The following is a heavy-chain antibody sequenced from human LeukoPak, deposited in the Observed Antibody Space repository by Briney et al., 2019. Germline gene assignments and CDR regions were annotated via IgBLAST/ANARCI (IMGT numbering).Heavy chain of an antibody. CDR3: AGGRWELLGGDY. V-gene: IGHV3-7*01. D-gene: IGHD1-26*01. CDR1: GFTFSTYW. CDR2: IKQDGSEK. Sequence: GGSLRLSCAASGFTFSTYWMSWVRQAPGKGLEWVANIKQDGSEKFYVDSVKGRFTISRDNAKNSLYLQMNSPRAEDTAVYYCAGGRWELLGGDYWGQGTLVTVSS. J-gene: IGHJ4*02.